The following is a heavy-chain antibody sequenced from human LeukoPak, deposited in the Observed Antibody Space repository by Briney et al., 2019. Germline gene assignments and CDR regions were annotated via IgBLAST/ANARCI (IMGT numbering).Heavy chain of an antibody. Sequence: PGGSLRLSCTASGFTFGDYAMSWVRQAPGKGLEWVGFIRSKAYGGTTEYAASVKGRFTISRDDSKSIAYLQMNSLKTEDTAVYYCTRSPYDILTGYYMGYWGQGTLVTVSS. D-gene: IGHD3-9*01. J-gene: IGHJ4*02. CDR3: TRSPYDILTGYYMGY. CDR2: IRSKAYGGTT. V-gene: IGHV3-49*04. CDR1: GFTFGDYA.